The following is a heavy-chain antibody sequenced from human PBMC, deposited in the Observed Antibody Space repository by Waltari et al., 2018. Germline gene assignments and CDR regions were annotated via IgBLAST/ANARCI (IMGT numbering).Heavy chain of an antibody. J-gene: IGHJ5*02. Sequence: VQLVQSGAEAMKPGAAVKLSCTVSGYSLNAFEFKWLRQATGQGLEWMGWMNPDNGDTGLAHKFQGRVTLTRDTSISTAYMELTSHTSDDSALYFCARGRDVHAYYDFNWFDPWSHGTLVTVSS. CDR1: GYSLNAFE. CDR2: MNPDNGDT. V-gene: IGHV1-8*02. CDR3: ARGRDVHAYYDFNWFDP. D-gene: IGHD3-3*01.